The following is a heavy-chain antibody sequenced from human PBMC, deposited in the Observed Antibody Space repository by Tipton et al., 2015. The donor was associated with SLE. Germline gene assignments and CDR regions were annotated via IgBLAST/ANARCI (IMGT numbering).Heavy chain of an antibody. CDR2: VKNKANNYAT. J-gene: IGHJ4*02. Sequence: GSLRLSCAASDFTFSASSVHWVRQSSGKGLEWVGHVKNKANNYATTCAASVKGRFTVSRDNAKNTLYLQMNSLRVEDTAVYYCVTGDDHWGQGTMVTVSS. CDR3: VTGDDH. V-gene: IGHV3-73*01. CDR1: DFTFSASS. D-gene: IGHD7-27*01.